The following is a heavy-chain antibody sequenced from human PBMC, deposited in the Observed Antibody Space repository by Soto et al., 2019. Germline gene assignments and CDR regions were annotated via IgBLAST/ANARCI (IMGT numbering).Heavy chain of an antibody. Sequence: QVQLVESGGGVVQPGRSLRLSCAASGFTFSSYAMHWVRQAPGKGLEWVAVISYDGSNKYYADSVKGRFTISRDNSKNTLYLQMNSLRAEDTAIHYCARDGGYCSGGSCPHFDYWGQGTLVTVSS. CDR1: GFTFSSYA. CDR2: ISYDGSNK. J-gene: IGHJ4*02. CDR3: ARDGGYCSGGSCPHFDY. V-gene: IGHV3-30-3*01. D-gene: IGHD2-15*01.